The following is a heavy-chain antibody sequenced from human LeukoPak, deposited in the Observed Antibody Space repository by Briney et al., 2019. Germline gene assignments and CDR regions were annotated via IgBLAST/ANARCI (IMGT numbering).Heavy chain of an antibody. V-gene: IGHV4-59*01. D-gene: IGHD4-17*01. Sequence: PSETLSLTCTVSGGSISSYYWSWIRQLPGKGLEWIGYIYYSGSTNYNPSLKSRVTISIDTSKNQFSLKLSSVTAADTAVYYCARSSAVTMGGAFDIWGQGTMVTVSS. CDR3: ARSSAVTMGGAFDI. CDR2: IYYSGST. J-gene: IGHJ3*02. CDR1: GGSISSYY.